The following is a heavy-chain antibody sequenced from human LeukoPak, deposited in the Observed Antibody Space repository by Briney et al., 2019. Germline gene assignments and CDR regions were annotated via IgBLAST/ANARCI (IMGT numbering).Heavy chain of an antibody. D-gene: IGHD1-1*01. V-gene: IGHV3-23*01. CDR1: GFTFSNYG. Sequence: GGSLRLSCAASGFTFSNYGMNWVRQAPGKGLEWVSSISDSAGSTFYADSVKGRFTISRDNSKNTLYLQMNSLRAEDTAVYYCARDRNDAFDIWGQGTMVTVSS. CDR2: ISDSAGST. CDR3: ARDRNDAFDI. J-gene: IGHJ3*02.